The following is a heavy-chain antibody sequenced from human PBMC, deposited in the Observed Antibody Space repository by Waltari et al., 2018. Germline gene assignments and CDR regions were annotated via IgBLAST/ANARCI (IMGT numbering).Heavy chain of an antibody. Sequence: EVQLVESGGGLVQPGGSLRLSCVASGFTFSCSWMSWVRQAPGKGLEWVANIREDGNEKASVDSVKGRFTISRDNTKNSLYLQMNSLRDEDTAVYYCTRDWSIIRGVPCAFDIWGQGTMVIVSS. V-gene: IGHV3-7*03. CDR1: GFTFSCSW. CDR3: TRDWSIIRGVPCAFDI. D-gene: IGHD3-10*01. CDR2: IREDGNEK. J-gene: IGHJ3*02.